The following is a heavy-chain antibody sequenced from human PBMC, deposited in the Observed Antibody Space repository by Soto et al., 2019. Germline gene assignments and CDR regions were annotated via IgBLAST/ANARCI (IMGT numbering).Heavy chain of an antibody. D-gene: IGHD2-8*01. V-gene: IGHV4-59*01. CDR1: GGSISHYY. CDR2: AYYSGST. CDR3: ARDRSTYGGGGTGEVKENWFDP. Sequence: SETLSLTCIVSGGSISHYYWSWIRQSPGKGLEWIGYAYYSGSTDYNPSLKSRVTMSVDTSKNQVSLKLNSVTTADTAVYYCARDRSTYGGGGTGEVKENWFDPWGPGTLVTVSS. J-gene: IGHJ5*02.